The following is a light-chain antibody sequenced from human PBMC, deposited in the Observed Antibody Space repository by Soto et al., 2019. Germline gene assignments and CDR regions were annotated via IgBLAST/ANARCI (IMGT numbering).Light chain of an antibody. V-gene: IGKV1-17*03. CDR2: AAS. CDR1: QSISAS. J-gene: IGKJ1*01. CDR3: LQHNSYPLK. Sequence: DIPLPPSPSSLSASILYLVPLTLRASQSISASLAWFQQKPGKVPKRLIYAASSLQSGVPSRFSGSGSGTEFTLTISSLQPEDFATYYCLQHNSYPLKFGQGTKVDIK.